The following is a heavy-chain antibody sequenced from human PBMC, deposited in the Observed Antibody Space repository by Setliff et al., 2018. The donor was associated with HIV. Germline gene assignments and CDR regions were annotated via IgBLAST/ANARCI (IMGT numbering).Heavy chain of an antibody. V-gene: IGHV1-2*02. J-gene: IGHJ4*02. CDR1: GYPFRDYH. CDR2: IDPASGDS. D-gene: IGHD1-7*01. Sequence: ASVKVSCKTSGYPFRDYHIYWVRQAPGHGLEWMGWIDPASGDSRSTQKFQGRVTMTRDTSITTLYMELSGLTSDDTAVYYCARVPATAWPRIGTDWGQGTLVTVSS. CDR3: ARVPATAWPRIGTD.